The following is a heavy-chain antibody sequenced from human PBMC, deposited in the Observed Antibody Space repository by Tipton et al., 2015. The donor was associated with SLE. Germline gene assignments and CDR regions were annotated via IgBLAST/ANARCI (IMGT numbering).Heavy chain of an antibody. CDR3: ARGYYDSRSWFDP. Sequence: QVQLVQSGAEVKKPGASVRVSCKASGYTFTGYYIHWVRQAPGQGLEYMGWINPYNGGANSAQKFQGRVTMTRDTSISTAYMELSRLRSDDTAIYYCARGYYDSRSWFDPWGQGTLVTVSS. J-gene: IGHJ5*02. D-gene: IGHD3-22*01. CDR2: INPYNGGA. V-gene: IGHV1-2*02. CDR1: GYTFTGYY.